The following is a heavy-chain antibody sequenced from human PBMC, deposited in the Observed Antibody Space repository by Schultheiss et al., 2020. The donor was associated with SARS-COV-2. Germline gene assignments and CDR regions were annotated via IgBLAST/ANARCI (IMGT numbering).Heavy chain of an antibody. CDR2: ISASGST. Sequence: SETLSLTCTVSGGSINSDYWSWIRQPAGKGLEWIGRISASGSTNFNPSLKSRLTMSVDTSKNQFSLKLSSVTAADTAVYYCARAIGSSGYRWFDPWGQGTLVTVSS. V-gene: IGHV4-4*07. D-gene: IGHD3-22*01. CDR1: GGSINSDY. CDR3: ARAIGSSGYRWFDP. J-gene: IGHJ5*02.